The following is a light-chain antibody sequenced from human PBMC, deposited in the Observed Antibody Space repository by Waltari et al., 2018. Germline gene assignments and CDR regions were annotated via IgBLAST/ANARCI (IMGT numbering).Light chain of an antibody. Sequence: QSALTQPASVSGSPGQSITISCTGASSDYYNYVCWYQHHPGKAPKLMIYAFSNRPSGVSNRFSGSKSGSTASLTISGLQAEDEADYYCSVKRGSNTVVFGGGTKLTVL. CDR2: AFS. V-gene: IGLV2-14*03. CDR1: SSDYYNY. J-gene: IGLJ2*01. CDR3: SVKRGSNTVV.